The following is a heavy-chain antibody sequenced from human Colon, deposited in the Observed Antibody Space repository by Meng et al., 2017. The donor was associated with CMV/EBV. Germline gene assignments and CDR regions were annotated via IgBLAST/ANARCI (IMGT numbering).Heavy chain of an antibody. CDR1: GFAFRTYG. J-gene: IGHJ5*02. Sequence: GGSLRLSCAASGFAFRTYGMHWVRQAPGKGLEWLSFIHYEGSYRYFADSVKGRFTISRDNSKNTLYLEMSSLTSDDTAVYYCARVKCGTTSCSQGLDPWGQGTLVTVSS. D-gene: IGHD2-2*01. CDR3: ARVKCGTTSCSQGLDP. V-gene: IGHV3-30*02. CDR2: IHYEGSYR.